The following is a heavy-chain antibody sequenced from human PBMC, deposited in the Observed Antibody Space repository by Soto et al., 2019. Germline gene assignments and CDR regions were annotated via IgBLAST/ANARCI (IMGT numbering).Heavy chain of an antibody. D-gene: IGHD6-13*01. CDR2: INPNSGGT. CDR1: GYTFTGYY. J-gene: IGHJ6*02. CDR3: ARSQQLGSHYYGMDV. Sequence: VASVKVSCKASGYTFTGYYMHWVRQAPGQGLEWMGWINPNSGGTNYAQKFQGWVTMTRNTSISTAYMELSRLRSDDTAVYYCARSQQLGSHYYGMDVWGQGTTVTVS. V-gene: IGHV1-2*04.